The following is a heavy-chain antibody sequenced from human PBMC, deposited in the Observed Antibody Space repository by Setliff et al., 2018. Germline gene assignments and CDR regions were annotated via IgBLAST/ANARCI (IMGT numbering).Heavy chain of an antibody. V-gene: IGHV4-34*01. J-gene: IGHJ5*02. D-gene: IGHD6-6*01. CDR3: ARGRNVAARLLDT. CDR2: INHSGTT. CDR1: GGTFSDYY. Sequence: SETLSLTCSAYGGTFSDYYWTWIRQPPGKGLEWIGEINHSGTTNYNPSLKSRVTISVDTSKNQLSLRMSSVTAADAAVYYCARGRNVAARLLDTWGQGSRVTVSS.